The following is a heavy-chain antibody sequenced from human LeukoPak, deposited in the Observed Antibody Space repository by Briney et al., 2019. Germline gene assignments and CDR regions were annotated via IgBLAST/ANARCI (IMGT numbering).Heavy chain of an antibody. J-gene: IGHJ5*02. CDR3: ARQKVDYDYVWGSYRSKINWFDP. Sequence: SETLSLTCTVSGGSISSSSYYWGWIRQPPGKGLEWIGSIYYSGSTYYNPSLKSRVTISVDTSKNQFSLKLSSVTAADTALYYCARQKVDYDYVWGSYRSKINWFDPWGQGTLVTVSS. CDR1: GGSISSSSYY. D-gene: IGHD3-16*02. CDR2: IYYSGST. V-gene: IGHV4-39*01.